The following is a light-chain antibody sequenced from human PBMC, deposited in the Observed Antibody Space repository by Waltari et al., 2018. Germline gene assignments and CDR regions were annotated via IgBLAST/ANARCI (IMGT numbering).Light chain of an antibody. CDR1: GLPTPS. J-gene: IGLJ2*01. CDR3: YSKDTDGGSQGK. Sequence: YDLTQPPSVSVSPGQTAAITSSGAGLPTPSTFWYQHKSSQAPVLVMFDDNKRPSGIPGRFSGSSAGTVATLTITGAQVDDEADYYCYSKDTDGGSQGKIGGGTKLTVL. V-gene: IGLV3-10*01. CDR2: DDN.